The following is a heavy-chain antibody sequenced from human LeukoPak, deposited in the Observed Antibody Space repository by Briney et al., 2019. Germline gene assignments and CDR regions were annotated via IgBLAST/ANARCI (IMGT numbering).Heavy chain of an antibody. Sequence: SETLSLTCTVSGGSISSYYWSWIRQPPGKGLEWIGYIYYSGNTNYNPSLKSRVTISVDTSKNQFSLKLSSVTAADTAVYYCARGMKWLIYWGQGTLVTVSS. D-gene: IGHD6-19*01. CDR1: GGSISSYY. J-gene: IGHJ4*02. CDR2: IYYSGNT. CDR3: ARGMKWLIY. V-gene: IGHV4-59*12.